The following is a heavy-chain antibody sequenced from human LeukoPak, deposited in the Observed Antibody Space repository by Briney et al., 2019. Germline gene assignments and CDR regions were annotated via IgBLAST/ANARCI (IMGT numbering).Heavy chain of an antibody. J-gene: IGHJ4*02. CDR2: IHFDGSIK. D-gene: IGHD2-8*01. CDR1: GFTFSTSG. V-gene: IGHV3-30*02. Sequence: GGSLRLSCAASGFTFSTSGMLWVRQAPGKGLEWVAFIHFDGSIKYYVDSVKDRFIISRDNSKSTLYMQMNCLRAEDTAVYYCAKDTSIGRYCTNGVCSPFDYWGQGTLVTVSS. CDR3: AKDTSIGRYCTNGVCSPFDY.